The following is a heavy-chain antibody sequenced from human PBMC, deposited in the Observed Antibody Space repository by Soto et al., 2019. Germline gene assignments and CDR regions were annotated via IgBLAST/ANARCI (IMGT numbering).Heavy chain of an antibody. Sequence: PSETLSLTCTVSGGSMSSNIYYWGWIRQPPGKGLEWIGNIHYSGSTYYDSSLKGRVTISVDTSKNQFSLKLSSVTAADTAVYYCARLEGTTGTTADYYYYGMDVWGQGTTVTVS. V-gene: IGHV4-39*01. CDR3: ARLEGTTGTTADYYYYGMDV. CDR2: IHYSGST. J-gene: IGHJ6*02. D-gene: IGHD1-1*01. CDR1: GGSMSSNIYY.